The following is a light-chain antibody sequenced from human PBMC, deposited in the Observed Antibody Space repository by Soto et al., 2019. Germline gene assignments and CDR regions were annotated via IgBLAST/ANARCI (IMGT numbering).Light chain of an antibody. CDR3: QQYGNSPPIT. CDR1: QRVSSTY. V-gene: IGKV3-20*01. CDR2: GAS. Sequence: EIVLTQSPATLSSFPGDRVTLSCRASQRVSSTYLAWYQQKPGQAPRLLIYGASTRATGIPDRFSGSGSGTDFTLTISRLEPEDFAVYYCQQYGNSPPITFGGGTKVDIK. J-gene: IGKJ4*01.